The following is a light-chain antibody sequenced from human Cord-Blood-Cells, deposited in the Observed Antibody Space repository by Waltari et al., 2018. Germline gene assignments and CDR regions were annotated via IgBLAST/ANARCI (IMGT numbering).Light chain of an antibody. CDR2: QDS. CDR1: KLGDKY. V-gene: IGLV3-1*01. J-gene: IGLJ1*01. Sequence: SYELTQPPSVSVSPGQTASITCSGDKLGDKYACWYQQKPGQSPVLVIYQDSKRPSGIPGRFSGSNSGNTATLTISGTQARDEADYYCQAWDSSTAVFGTGTKVTVL. CDR3: QAWDSSTAV.